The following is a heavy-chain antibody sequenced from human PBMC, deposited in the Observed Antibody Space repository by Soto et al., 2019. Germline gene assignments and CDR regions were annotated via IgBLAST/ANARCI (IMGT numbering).Heavy chain of an antibody. J-gene: IGHJ4*02. CDR3: ASRFSSSWSALDY. CDR1: GFTVSGNF. CDR2: IYSGDST. Sequence: DVQLVETGGGLIQPGGSLRLSCAASGFTVSGNFMSWVRQAPGKGLEWVSIIYSGDSTYYADSVKGRFTLSRDNSKNTLYLQMNSLRAEDTAVYYCASRFSSSWSALDYWGQGTLVTVSS. D-gene: IGHD6-13*01. V-gene: IGHV3-53*02.